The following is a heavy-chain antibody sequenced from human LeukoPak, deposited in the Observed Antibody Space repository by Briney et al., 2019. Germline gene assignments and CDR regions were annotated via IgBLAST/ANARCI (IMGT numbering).Heavy chain of an antibody. CDR1: GFTFSSYA. Sequence: GGSLRLSCAASGFTFSSYAMSWVRQAPGKGLEWVSAISGSGGSTYYADSVKGRFTISRDNSKNTLYLQINSLRAEDTAVYYCAKVRPKETYYDILTCYIRSAFDAFDIWGQGTMVTVSS. CDR3: AKVRPKETYYDILTCYIRSAFDAFDI. V-gene: IGHV3-23*01. D-gene: IGHD3-9*01. J-gene: IGHJ3*02. CDR2: ISGSGGST.